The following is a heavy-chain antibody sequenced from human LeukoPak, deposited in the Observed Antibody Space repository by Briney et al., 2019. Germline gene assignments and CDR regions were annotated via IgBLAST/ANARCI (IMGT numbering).Heavy chain of an antibody. J-gene: IGHJ4*02. CDR2: IYYSGST. CDR1: GGSISSYY. CDR3: ARVGDYYDSSGYYSHFDY. D-gene: IGHD3-22*01. V-gene: IGHV4-59*01. Sequence: SETLSLTCTVSGGSISSYYWSWLRQPPGKGLEWIGYIYYSGSTNYNPSLKSRVTISVDTSKNQFSLKLSSVTAADTAVYYCARVGDYYDSSGYYSHFDYWGQGTLVTVSS.